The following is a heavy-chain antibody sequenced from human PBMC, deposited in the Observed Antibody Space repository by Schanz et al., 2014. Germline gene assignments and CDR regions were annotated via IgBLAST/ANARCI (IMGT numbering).Heavy chain of an antibody. CDR1: GGSVSTYY. D-gene: IGHD6-19*01. Sequence: QVQLQESGPGLVKSSETLSLTCTVSGGSVSTYYWHWIRQPPGKGLEWIGYIHYSGNTNYNPSLKSRVTISLDTSKNQFSLKVNSVTAADTAAYYCAREYSSFDYWGQETLVTVSS. CDR2: IHYSGNT. CDR3: AREYSSFDY. V-gene: IGHV4-59*02. J-gene: IGHJ4*02.